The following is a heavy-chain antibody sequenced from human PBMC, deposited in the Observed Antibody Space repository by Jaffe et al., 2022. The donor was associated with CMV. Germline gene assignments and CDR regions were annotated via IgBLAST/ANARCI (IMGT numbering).Heavy chain of an antibody. CDR3: ATQGLGRGGTLSWGPKERYYHFGMDV. Sequence: QLQLQESGPGLVKPSETLSLSCTVSGGSVKSNSYHWGWIRQSPGKGLEWIGNSHYSGSTSYNPSLKSRVTISVDTSRNQVSLTLTSVTAADTAVYYCATQGLGRGGTLSWGPKERYYHFGMDVWGQGITVTVSS. CDR1: GGSVKSNSYH. CDR2: SHYSGST. J-gene: IGHJ6*02. V-gene: IGHV4-39*01. D-gene: IGHD1-26*01.